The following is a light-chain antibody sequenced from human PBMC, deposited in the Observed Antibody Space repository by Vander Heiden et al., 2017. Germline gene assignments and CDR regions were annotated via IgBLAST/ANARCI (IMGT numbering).Light chain of an antibody. Sequence: SALPQPRPVSGSPGQSVTSSCTGTSSDGGGYNYVSWYQQHPGKAPKLMINDVSKRPSGVPDRFSGSKSGNTASLTISGLQAEDEADYYCCSYAGSNTYVFGTGTKVTVL. CDR1: SSDGGGYNY. J-gene: IGLJ1*01. V-gene: IGLV2-11*01. CDR3: CSYAGSNTYV. CDR2: DVS.